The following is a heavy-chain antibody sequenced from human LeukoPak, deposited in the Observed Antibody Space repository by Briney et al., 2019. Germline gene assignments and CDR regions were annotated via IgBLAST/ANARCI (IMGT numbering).Heavy chain of an antibody. D-gene: IGHD3-22*01. CDR1: GDSISSGGYS. Sequence: SETLSLTCVVSGDSISSGGYSWSWIRQTPGKGLEWIAYIHDSGSTYNNPSLKSRLSISIDTSKNQFSLKLSSVTAADTAVYYCAGDYYDSSVNYWGQGTLVTVSS. J-gene: IGHJ4*02. CDR2: IHDSGST. CDR3: AGDYYDSSVNY. V-gene: IGHV4-30-4*07.